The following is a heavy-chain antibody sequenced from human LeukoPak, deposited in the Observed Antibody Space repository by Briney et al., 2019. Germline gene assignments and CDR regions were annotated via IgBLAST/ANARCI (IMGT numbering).Heavy chain of an antibody. Sequence: GGSLRLSCAASGFTVSSNYMSWVRQAPGKGLEWVSVIYSGGSTYYADSVKGRFTISRDNSKNTLYLQMNSLRAEDTAVYYCVSWYYYDSSGYYYDYWGQGTLVTVSS. D-gene: IGHD3-22*01. CDR2: IYSGGST. CDR3: VSWYYYDSSGYYYDY. CDR1: GFTVSSNY. V-gene: IGHV3-53*01. J-gene: IGHJ4*02.